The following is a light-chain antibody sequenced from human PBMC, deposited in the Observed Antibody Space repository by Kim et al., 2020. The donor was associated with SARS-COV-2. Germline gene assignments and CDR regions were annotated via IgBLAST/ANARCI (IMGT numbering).Light chain of an antibody. CDR2: DVS. V-gene: IGLV2-14*03. CDR1: SSEVGGYTY. CDR3: SSYTSSSTYV. J-gene: IGLJ1*01. Sequence: GQSITISFTGTSSEVGGYTYVSWYQQHPGTAPKLMIYDVSNRPSGVSNRFSGSKSGNTASLTISGLQAEDEADYYCSSYTSSSTYVFGTGTKVTVL.